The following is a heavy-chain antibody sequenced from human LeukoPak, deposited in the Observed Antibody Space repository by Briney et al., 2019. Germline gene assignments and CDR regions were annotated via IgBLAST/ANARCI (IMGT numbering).Heavy chain of an antibody. V-gene: IGHV4-34*01. CDR2: IHPSGTT. Sequence: SETLSLTCAVYGESFTDYYWNWVRQPPGKGLEWIGEIHPSGTTNYNPSLKSRVTISVDTSKKQFSLKMSFVTAADTAVYFCARGTNWLDPWGQGTLVTVSS. J-gene: IGHJ5*02. CDR3: ARGTNWLDP. CDR1: GESFTDYY.